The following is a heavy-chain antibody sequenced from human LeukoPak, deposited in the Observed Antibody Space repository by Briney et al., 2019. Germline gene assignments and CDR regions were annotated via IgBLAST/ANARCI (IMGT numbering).Heavy chain of an antibody. CDR1: GYTFTGYY. D-gene: IGHD3-10*01. J-gene: IGHJ3*02. V-gene: IGHV1-2*04. Sequence: ASVKVSCKASGYTFTGYYMHWVRQAPGQGLEWMGWINPNSGGTNYAQKFQGWVTMTRDTSISTAYMELSRLRSDDTAVYYCARHSGRLWFGEWVRGAFDIWGQGTMVTVSS. CDR2: INPNSGGT. CDR3: ARHSGRLWFGEWVRGAFDI.